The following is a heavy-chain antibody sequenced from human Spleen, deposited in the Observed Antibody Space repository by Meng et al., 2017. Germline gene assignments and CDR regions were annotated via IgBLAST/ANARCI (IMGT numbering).Heavy chain of an antibody. CDR2: IKQDGSEK. Sequence: GGSLRLSCAASGFTFSSYWMSWVRQAPGKGLEWVANIKQDGSEKYYVDSVKGRFTISRDTSKNTLYLQMSSLRVEDTAVYYCARDSGWTQDYWGQGTLVTVSS. CDR3: ARDSGWTQDY. J-gene: IGHJ4*02. V-gene: IGHV3-7*01. D-gene: IGHD6-19*01. CDR1: GFTFSSYW.